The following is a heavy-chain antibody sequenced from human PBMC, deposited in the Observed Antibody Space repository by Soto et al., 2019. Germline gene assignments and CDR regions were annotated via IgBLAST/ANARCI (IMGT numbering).Heavy chain of an antibody. CDR1: GGSISSYY. J-gene: IGHJ6*03. D-gene: IGHD3-3*01. Sequence: SETLSLTCTVSGGSISSYYWSWIRQPPGKGLEWIGYIYYSGSTNYNPSLKSRVTISVDTSKNQFSLKLSSVTAADTAVYYCARLRYYDFWSGYSQNYYYYMDVWGKGTTVTVSS. CDR3: ARLRYYDFWSGYSQNYYYYMDV. CDR2: IYYSGST. V-gene: IGHV4-59*08.